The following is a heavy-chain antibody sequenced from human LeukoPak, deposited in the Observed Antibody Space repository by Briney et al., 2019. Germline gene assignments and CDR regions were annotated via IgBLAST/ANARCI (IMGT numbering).Heavy chain of an antibody. CDR2: IIPIFGTA. CDR3: ARASYYYDSSGYNYYYYMDV. V-gene: IGHV1-69*05. J-gene: IGHJ6*03. Sequence: SVKVSCKASGGTFSSYAISWVRQAPGQGLEWMGRIIPIFGTANYAQKFQGRVTITTDESTSTAYMELSSLRPEDTAVYYCARASYYYDSSGYNYYYYMDVWGKGTTVTVSS. CDR1: GGTFSSYA. D-gene: IGHD3-22*01.